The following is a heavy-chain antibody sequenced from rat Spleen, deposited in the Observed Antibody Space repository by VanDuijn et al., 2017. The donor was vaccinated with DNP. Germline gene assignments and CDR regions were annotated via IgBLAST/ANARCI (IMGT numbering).Heavy chain of an antibody. CDR1: GFTFNNYW. CDR2: ISNTGGST. CDR3: ATSDSYGFAY. V-gene: IGHV5-31*01. Sequence: EVQLVESGGGLVQPGRSLKLSCVASGFTFNNYWMTWIRQAPGKGLDWIASISNTGGSTYYRDSVKGRFTISRDNARITLYLQMDSLRSEDTATYYCATSDSYGFAYWGQGTLVTVSS. J-gene: IGHJ3*01. D-gene: IGHD1-2*01.